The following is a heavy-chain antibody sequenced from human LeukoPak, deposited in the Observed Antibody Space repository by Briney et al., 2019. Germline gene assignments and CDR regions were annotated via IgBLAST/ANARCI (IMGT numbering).Heavy chain of an antibody. Sequence: GRSLRLSCAASGFTFSSYGMHWVRQAPGKGLEWVAVISYDGSNKYYADSVKGRFTISRDNSKNTLYLQMNSLRAEDTAVYYCAEDTSGPFDYWGQGTLVTISS. V-gene: IGHV3-30*18. CDR1: GFTFSSYG. D-gene: IGHD3-3*01. CDR2: ISYDGSNK. J-gene: IGHJ4*02. CDR3: AEDTSGPFDY.